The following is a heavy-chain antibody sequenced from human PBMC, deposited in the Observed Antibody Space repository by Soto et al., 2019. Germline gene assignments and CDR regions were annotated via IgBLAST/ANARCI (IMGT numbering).Heavy chain of an antibody. Sequence: QVQLVQSGAEVKKPGASVKVSCKASGYTFTSYGISWVRQAPGQGLEWMGRISAYNGNTNYAQKHQGRATTTTNASTTTAYMEPRSLRSDDTAVYYCPRVIAAAVDFPSWGQGTLVTGSS. CDR1: GYTFTSYG. D-gene: IGHD6-13*01. CDR3: PRVIAAAVDFPS. CDR2: ISAYNGNT. J-gene: IGHJ4*02. V-gene: IGHV1-18*01.